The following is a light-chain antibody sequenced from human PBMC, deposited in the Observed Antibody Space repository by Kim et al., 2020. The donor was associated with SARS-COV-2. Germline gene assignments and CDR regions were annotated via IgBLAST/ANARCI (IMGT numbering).Light chain of an antibody. CDR3: QHYGTSPYS. CDR2: GAS. CDR1: HFVRNNY. V-gene: IGKV3-20*01. J-gene: IGKJ2*03. Sequence: LSPRERATLSCRASHFVRNNYLAWYQQKPGQAPSLLIYGASNRATGFPDRFSGSGSGTDFTLTINRVEPEDFAVYYCQHYGTSPYSFGQGTKLEI.